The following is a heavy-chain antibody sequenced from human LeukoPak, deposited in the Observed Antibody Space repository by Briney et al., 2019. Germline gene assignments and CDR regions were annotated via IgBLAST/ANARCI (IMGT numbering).Heavy chain of an antibody. CDR1: GYTFSSYG. V-gene: IGHV1-18*01. CDR2: INNYNGDR. J-gene: IGHJ4*02. CDR3: ARWYLRRPFDY. D-gene: IGHD6-13*01. Sequence: ASVKVSCKASGYTFSSYGISWMRQAPGQGLEWMGWINNYNGDRNSSQKFQGRVTMTTDTSTSTAYMELRSLRSDDTAVYYCARWYLRRPFDYWGQGTLVTVSS.